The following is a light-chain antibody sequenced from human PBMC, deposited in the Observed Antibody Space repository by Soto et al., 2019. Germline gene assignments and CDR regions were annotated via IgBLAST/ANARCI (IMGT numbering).Light chain of an antibody. CDR3: QQYGSSWT. Sequence: EIVLTQSPGTLSLSPGERATLSCRASQSVSSSYLAWYQQKPGQAPRLLIYGASSRATGIPDRFSGSGSGTDFHLTISRLEPEDFAVYYCQQYGSSWTFGQGTKVEIK. V-gene: IGKV3-20*01. J-gene: IGKJ1*01. CDR2: GAS. CDR1: QSVSSSY.